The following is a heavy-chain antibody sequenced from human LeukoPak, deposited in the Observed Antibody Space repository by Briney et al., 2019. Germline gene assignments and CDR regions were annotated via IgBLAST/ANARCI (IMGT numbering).Heavy chain of an antibody. D-gene: IGHD4-17*01. V-gene: IGHV3-48*01. Sequence: GGSLRLSCAASGFPFSSYSMNWVRQAPGKGLEWVSYISSGSSTIYYADSVKGRFTISRDNAKNSLYLQMNSLRAEDTAVYYCARVRNLRGDYWGQGTLVTVSS. CDR3: ARVRNLRGDY. J-gene: IGHJ4*02. CDR2: ISSGSSTI. CDR1: GFPFSSYS.